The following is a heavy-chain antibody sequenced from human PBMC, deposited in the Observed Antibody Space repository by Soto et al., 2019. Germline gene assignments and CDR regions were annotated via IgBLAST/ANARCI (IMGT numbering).Heavy chain of an antibody. CDR1: GGSFSGYY. J-gene: IGHJ5*02. CDR3: ARGEDYGSGSYYPDP. CDR2: INHSGST. D-gene: IGHD3-10*01. Sequence: SETLSLTCAVYGGSFSGYYWSWIRQPPGKGLEWIGEINHSGSTNYNPSLKSRVTISVDTSKNQFSLKLSSVTAADTAVYYCARGEDYGSGSYYPDPWGQGTLVTVSS. V-gene: IGHV4-34*01.